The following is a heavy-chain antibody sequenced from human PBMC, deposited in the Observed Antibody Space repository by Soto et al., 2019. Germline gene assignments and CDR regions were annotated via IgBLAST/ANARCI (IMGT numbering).Heavy chain of an antibody. V-gene: IGHV3-23*01. CDR2: ISGSADST. CDR1: GFPFSSYA. Sequence: EVQLLESGGDLVQPGGSLRLSCAAYGFPFSSYAMTWVRQAPGKGLEWVSAISGSADSTYYADSVKGRFTISRDNSMNTLYLQMSGLRAEDTAIYYCAVVVSMIRGPFDYWGQGTLVTVSS. D-gene: IGHD3-10*01. CDR3: AVVVSMIRGPFDY. J-gene: IGHJ4*02.